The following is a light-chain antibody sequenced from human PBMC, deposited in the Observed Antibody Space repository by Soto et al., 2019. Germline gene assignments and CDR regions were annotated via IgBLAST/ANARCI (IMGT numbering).Light chain of an antibody. CDR3: CSYAGTYTNYG. CDR1: SSDVGGYDY. V-gene: IGLV2-11*01. Sequence: QSVLTQPPSVSGSPGQSVTISCSGTSSDVGGYDYVSWYQQHPGKAPKLVIYDVTKRPSGVPDRFSGSKSGNTASLTISGLQAEDEADYYCCSYAGTYTNYGFGTGTKVTVL. J-gene: IGLJ1*01. CDR2: DVT.